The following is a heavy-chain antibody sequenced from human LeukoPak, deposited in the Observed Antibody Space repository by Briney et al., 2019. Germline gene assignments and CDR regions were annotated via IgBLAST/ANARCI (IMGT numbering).Heavy chain of an antibody. J-gene: IGHJ5*02. CDR3: ARGYYYGSGSYYWFDP. CDR2: IYYSGST. D-gene: IGHD3-10*01. CDR1: GGSISSYY. V-gene: IGHV4-59*12. Sequence: SETLSLTCTVSGGSISSYYWNWIRQPPGKGLEWIGYIYYSGSTNYNPSLKSRVTMSVDTSKNQFSLKLSSVTAADTAVYYCARGYYYGSGSYYWFDPWGQGTLVTVSS.